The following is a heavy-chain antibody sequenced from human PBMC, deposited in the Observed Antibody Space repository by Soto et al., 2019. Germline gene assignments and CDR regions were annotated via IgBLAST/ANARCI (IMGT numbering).Heavy chain of an antibody. J-gene: IGHJ4*02. Sequence: SETLSLTCTVSGGSISSGGYYWSWIRQHPGKGLEWIGYIYYSGSTYYNPSLKSRVTISVDTSKNQFSLKLSSVTAADTAVYYCARGWVVPAATFDYWGQGTLVTVSS. V-gene: IGHV4-31*03. D-gene: IGHD2-2*01. CDR3: ARGWVVPAATFDY. CDR2: IYYSGST. CDR1: GGSISSGGYY.